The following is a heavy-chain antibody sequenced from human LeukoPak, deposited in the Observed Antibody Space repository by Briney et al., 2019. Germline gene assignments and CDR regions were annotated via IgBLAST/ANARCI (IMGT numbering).Heavy chain of an antibody. CDR2: IDHSGST. D-gene: IGHD3-10*01. CDR1: GGSFSGYY. V-gene: IGHV4-34*01. Sequence: SETLSLTCAVYGGSFSGYYWSWIRHPPGRWLEWIAEIDHSGSTHYNPSLKSRVIISVDMSQHQVSLRLNSLTVADTAVYYCARGYTYYGSGSPPGDVWGNGTSVIVSS. J-gene: IGHJ6*04. CDR3: ARGYTYYGSGSPPGDV.